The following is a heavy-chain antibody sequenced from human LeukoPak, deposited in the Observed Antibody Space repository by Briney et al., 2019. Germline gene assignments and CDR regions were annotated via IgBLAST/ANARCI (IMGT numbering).Heavy chain of an antibody. V-gene: IGHV3-11*04. J-gene: IGHJ6*03. D-gene: IGHD1-26*01. CDR1: GFTFSDYY. CDR2: IGSSI. CDR3: ARDRGIVGTTGYYYMDV. Sequence: PGGSLRLSCVASGFTFSDYYMSWIRQAPGKGLEWVSYIGSSIYYADSVKGRFTISRDNAKNSLYLQMNSLRAEDTAVYYCARDRGIVGTTGYYYMDVWGKGTTVTVSS.